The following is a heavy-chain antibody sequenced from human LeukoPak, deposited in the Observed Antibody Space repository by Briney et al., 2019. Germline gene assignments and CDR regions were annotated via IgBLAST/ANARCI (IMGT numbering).Heavy chain of an antibody. D-gene: IGHD5-12*01. CDR1: GYTFTGYY. Sequence: ASVKVSCKASGYTFTGYYMHWVRQAPGQGLEWMGWINPNSGGTNYAQKFQGRVTMTRDTSISTAYMELSRLRSDDTAVYYCARGPVATIITDVPNWFDPWGQGTLVTVSS. CDR3: ARGPVATIITDVPNWFDP. CDR2: INPNSGGT. V-gene: IGHV1-2*02. J-gene: IGHJ5*02.